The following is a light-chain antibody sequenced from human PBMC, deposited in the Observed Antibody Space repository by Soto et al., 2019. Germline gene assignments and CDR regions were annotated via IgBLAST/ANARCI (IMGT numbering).Light chain of an antibody. CDR3: NSYAGSNNSVV. Sequence: QSALTQPPSASGSPGQSVTISCTGTSSDIGGYNYVSWYQQHTGKAPKLMVYEVSKQPSGVPVRCSGSKSGNAASLTVSGLHAADEADYYRNSYAGSNNSVVFGGGTKVT. CDR2: EVS. V-gene: IGLV2-8*01. J-gene: IGLJ2*01. CDR1: SSDIGGYNY.